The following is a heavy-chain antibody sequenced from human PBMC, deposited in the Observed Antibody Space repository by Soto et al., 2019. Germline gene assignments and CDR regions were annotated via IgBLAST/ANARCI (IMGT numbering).Heavy chain of an antibody. D-gene: IGHD3-3*01. J-gene: IGHJ5*02. CDR1: GFTFSSYA. Sequence: GGSLRLSCAASGFTFSSYAMSWVRQAPGKGLEWVSAISGSGGSTYYADSVKGRFTISRDNSKNTLYLQMNSLRAKDTAVYYCAKTQTCYDFWSGYYCWFDPWGQGTLVTVSS. V-gene: IGHV3-23*01. CDR2: ISGSGGST. CDR3: AKTQTCYDFWSGYYCWFDP.